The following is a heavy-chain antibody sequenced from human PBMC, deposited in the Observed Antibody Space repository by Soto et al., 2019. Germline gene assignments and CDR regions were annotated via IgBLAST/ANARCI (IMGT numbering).Heavy chain of an antibody. D-gene: IGHD2-15*01. J-gene: IGHJ6*03. CDR1: GGSFSGYY. CDR2: INHSGST. Sequence: QVQLQQWGAGLLKPSETLSLTCAVYGGSFSGYYWSWIRQPPGKGLEWIGEINHSGSTNYNPSLKSRVTISVDTSKNQFSLKLSSVTAADTAVYYCARGVARPFTRYCSGGSCYSSRGYYYYYMDVWGKGTTVTVSS. CDR3: ARGVARPFTRYCSGGSCYSSRGYYYYYMDV. V-gene: IGHV4-34*01.